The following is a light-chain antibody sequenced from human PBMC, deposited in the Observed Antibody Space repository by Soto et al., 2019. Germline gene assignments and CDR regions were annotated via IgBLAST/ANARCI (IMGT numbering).Light chain of an antibody. CDR1: QSVSSY. CDR3: LHYGGSPLT. CDR2: GAS. V-gene: IGKV3-20*01. Sequence: EIVLTQSPSTLSLSPGERATLSCRASQSVSSYLAWYQQKPGQAPRLLISGASSRATGIPDRFSGSGSGTDFTLTISRLEPEDFALYYCLHYGGSPLTFGQGTRLEI. J-gene: IGKJ5*01.